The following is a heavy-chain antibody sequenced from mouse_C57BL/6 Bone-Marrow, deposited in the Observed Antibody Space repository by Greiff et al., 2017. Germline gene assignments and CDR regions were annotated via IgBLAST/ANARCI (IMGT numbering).Heavy chain of an antibody. Sequence: QVQLQQPGAELVKPGASVKLSCKASGYTFTSYWMQWVKQRPGQGLEWIGEIDPSGGCTNYNQKFKGKATLTVDKSSSTAYMQLSSLTSEDSAVYYCTPNWDLDYWGQGTTLTVSS. J-gene: IGHJ2*01. V-gene: IGHV1-50*01. CDR3: TPNWDLDY. CDR1: GYTFTSYW. CDR2: IDPSGGCT. D-gene: IGHD4-1*01.